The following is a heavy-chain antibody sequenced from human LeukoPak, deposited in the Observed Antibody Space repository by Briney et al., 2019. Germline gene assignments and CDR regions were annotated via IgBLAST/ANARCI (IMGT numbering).Heavy chain of an antibody. Sequence: SETLSLTCTVSGGSISSYYWSWIRQPPGKGLEWIGYIYYSGSTNYNPSLKSRVTISVDTSKNQFSLKLSSVTAADTAVYYCARSIRWWSNWFDHWGQGTLVTVSS. V-gene: IGHV4-59*08. CDR2: IYYSGST. D-gene: IGHD2-15*01. J-gene: IGHJ5*02. CDR1: GGSISSYY. CDR3: ARSIRWWSNWFDH.